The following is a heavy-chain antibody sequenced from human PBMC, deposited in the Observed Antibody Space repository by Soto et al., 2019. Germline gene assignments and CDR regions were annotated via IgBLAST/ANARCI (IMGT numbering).Heavy chain of an antibody. CDR2: ITINGNT. CDR1: GAYISDFS. D-gene: IGHD1-7*01. V-gene: IGHV4-4*07. J-gene: IGHJ1*01. CDR3: ARETGENWTYEPH. Sequence: PSETLSLTCRVSGAYISDFSWSWIRQPAGKGLEWIGRITINGNTHKNPSFKSRVTMSIDTSRNHFSLKLQSATAADTALYYCARETGENWTYEPHWGPGTMVTVYS.